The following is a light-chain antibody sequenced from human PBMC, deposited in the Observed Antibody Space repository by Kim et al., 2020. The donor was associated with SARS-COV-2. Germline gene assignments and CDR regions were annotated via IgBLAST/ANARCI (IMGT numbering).Light chain of an antibody. J-gene: IGKJ1*01. CDR2: DAS. CDR3: LQHKTFPRT. Sequence: DIQMTQSPSVMSASVGDRVTITCRASQDISNYLAWYQQRPGKVPKRLIYDASNLESGIPSRFSGSGSGTEFTLTISSLQPEDFATYYCLQHKTFPRTFGQGTKVDIK. V-gene: IGKV1-17*03. CDR1: QDISNY.